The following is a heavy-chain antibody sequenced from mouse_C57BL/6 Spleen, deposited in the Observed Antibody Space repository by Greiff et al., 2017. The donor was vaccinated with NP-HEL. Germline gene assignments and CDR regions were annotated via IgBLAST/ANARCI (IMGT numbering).Heavy chain of an antibody. Sequence: QVQLQQSGAELAKPGASVKLSCKASGYTFTSYWMHWVKQRPGQGLEWIGYINPSSGYTKYNQKFKDKATLTADKSSSTAYMQLSSLTYEDSAVYYCARGSITTEVAFDYWGQGTTLTVSS. V-gene: IGHV1-7*01. D-gene: IGHD1-1*01. CDR2: INPSSGYT. CDR3: ARGSITTEVAFDY. J-gene: IGHJ2*01. CDR1: GYTFTSYW.